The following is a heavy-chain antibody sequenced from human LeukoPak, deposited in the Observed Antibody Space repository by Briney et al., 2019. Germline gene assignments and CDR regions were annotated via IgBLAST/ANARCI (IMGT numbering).Heavy chain of an antibody. J-gene: IGHJ4*02. D-gene: IGHD3-22*01. CDR3: TTLVEYYYDSSGYPSDY. Sequence: GGSLRLSCAASGFTFSNAWMSWVRQAPGKGLEWVGRIKSKTDGGTTDYAAPVKGRFTISRDDSKNTLYLQMNSPKTEDTAVYYCTTLVEYYYDSSGYPSDYWGQGTLVTVSS. CDR2: IKSKTDGGTT. V-gene: IGHV3-15*01. CDR1: GFTFSNAW.